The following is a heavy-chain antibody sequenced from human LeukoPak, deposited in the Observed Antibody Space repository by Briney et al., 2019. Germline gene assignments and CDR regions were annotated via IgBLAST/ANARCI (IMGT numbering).Heavy chain of an antibody. J-gene: IGHJ5*02. CDR2: INHSGST. V-gene: IGHV4-34*01. Sequence: KPSETLSLTCAVYGGSFSGYYWSWIRQPPGKGLEWIGEINHSGSTNYNPSLKSRVTISVDTSKNQFSLKLSSVTAADMAVYYCARGPYYGDSSDNWFDPWGQGTLVTVSS. CDR3: ARGPYYGDSSDNWFDP. D-gene: IGHD4-17*01. CDR1: GGSFSGYY.